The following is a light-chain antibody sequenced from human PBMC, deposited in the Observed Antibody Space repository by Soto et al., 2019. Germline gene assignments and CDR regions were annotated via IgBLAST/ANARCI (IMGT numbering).Light chain of an antibody. Sequence: QSALTQPASVSGSXXXXXTISCTGTSSDVGGYNYVSWYQQYPGKAPKLMIYDVSNRPSGVSNRFSGSKSGNTASLTISGLQAEDEADYYCTSYTTSSTLVFGTGTKVTVL. CDR3: TSYTTSSTLV. V-gene: IGLV2-14*01. J-gene: IGLJ1*01. CDR2: DVS. CDR1: SSDVGGYNY.